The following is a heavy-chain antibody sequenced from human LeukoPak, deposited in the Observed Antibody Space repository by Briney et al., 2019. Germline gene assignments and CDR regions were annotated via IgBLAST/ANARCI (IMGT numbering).Heavy chain of an antibody. CDR1: GFTFSNHW. J-gene: IGHJ3*02. CDR3: AREQLVERADAFDI. D-gene: IGHD2-15*01. V-gene: IGHV3-7*01. Sequence: GGSLRPSCAASGFTFSNHWMTWVRQAPGKGLEWVANINQRGSEIYYVDSVRGRFTISRDNAKNSMYLQMNSLRAEDTAVYYCAREQLVERADAFDIWGQGTMVTVSS. CDR2: INQRGSEI.